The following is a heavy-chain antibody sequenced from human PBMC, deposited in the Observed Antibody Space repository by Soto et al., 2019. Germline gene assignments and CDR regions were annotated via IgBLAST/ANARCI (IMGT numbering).Heavy chain of an antibody. D-gene: IGHD6-6*01. CDR3: ARRGASSSYGGVWFDP. CDR2: IYYSGST. Sequence: SETLSLTCTVSGGSISSGGYYWSWIRQHPGKGLEWIGYIYYSGSTYYNPSLKSRVTISVDTSKNQFSLKLSSVTAADTAVYYCARRGASSSYGGVWFDPWGQGTLVTVSS. V-gene: IGHV4-31*03. J-gene: IGHJ5*02. CDR1: GGSISSGGYY.